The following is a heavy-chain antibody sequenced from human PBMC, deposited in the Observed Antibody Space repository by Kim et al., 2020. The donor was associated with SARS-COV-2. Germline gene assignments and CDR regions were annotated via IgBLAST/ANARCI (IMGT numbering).Heavy chain of an antibody. D-gene: IGHD2-21*01. V-gene: IGHV3-48*02. Sequence: YADCVKGRFTIPRNQAKNSVFLQMNSLGDEDTAVYYCAIVTISNVVARDWGQGTLVTVSS. J-gene: IGHJ4*02. CDR3: AIVTISNVVARD.